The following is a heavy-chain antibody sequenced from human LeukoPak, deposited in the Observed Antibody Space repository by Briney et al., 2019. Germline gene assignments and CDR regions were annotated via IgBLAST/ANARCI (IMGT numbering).Heavy chain of an antibody. V-gene: IGHV3-21*01. Sequence: GGSLRLSCAASGVTFSSYSMNWVRRAPGKGLEWVSSISSSSSYIYYADSVKGRFTISRDNAKNSLYLQMNSLRAEDTAVYYCASFTSGYSYGGDYWGQGTLVTVSS. CDR1: GVTFSSYS. J-gene: IGHJ4*02. D-gene: IGHD5-18*01. CDR3: ASFTSGYSYGGDY. CDR2: ISSSSSYI.